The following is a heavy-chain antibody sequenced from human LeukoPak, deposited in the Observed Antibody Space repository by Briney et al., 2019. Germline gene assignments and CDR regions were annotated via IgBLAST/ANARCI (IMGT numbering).Heavy chain of an antibody. Sequence: GGSLRLSCAASGFTFSSYGMHWVRQAPGKGLEWVAVIWYDGSNKYYADSVKGRFTISRDNSKNTLYLQMNSLRAEDTAVYYCARALSEVYCSGGSCLQSWFDPWGQGTLVTVSS. D-gene: IGHD2-15*01. CDR2: IWYDGSNK. CDR1: GFTFSSYG. J-gene: IGHJ5*02. CDR3: ARALSEVYCSGGSCLQSWFDP. V-gene: IGHV3-33*01.